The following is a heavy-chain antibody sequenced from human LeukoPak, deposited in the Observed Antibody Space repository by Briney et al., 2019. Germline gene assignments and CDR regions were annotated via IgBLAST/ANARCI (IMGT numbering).Heavy chain of an antibody. CDR2: TYYNSKWYT. D-gene: IGHD1/OR15-1a*01. CDR1: RDSVSTNSGA. Sequence: SQTLSLTCAISRDSVSTNSGAWNWLRQSPSRGLEWLARTYYNSKWYTDYAISVESRITFNSNTSKNHFSLQLTAVTTEDTAVYYCAKSSWAANKGGFNSWGQGTLVTVSS. J-gene: IGHJ5*01. V-gene: IGHV6-1*01. CDR3: AKSSWAANKGGFNS.